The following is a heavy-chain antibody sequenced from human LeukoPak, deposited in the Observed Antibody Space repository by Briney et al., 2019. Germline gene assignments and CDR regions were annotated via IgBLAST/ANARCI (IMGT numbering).Heavy chain of an antibody. CDR2: ISGSGGST. Sequence: AISGSGGSTYYADSVKGRFTISRDNSKNTLYLQMNSLRAEETAVYYCAKDIVVVVAATPLDYWGQGTLVTVSS. CDR3: AKDIVVVVAATPLDY. D-gene: IGHD2-15*01. J-gene: IGHJ4*02. V-gene: IGHV3-23*01.